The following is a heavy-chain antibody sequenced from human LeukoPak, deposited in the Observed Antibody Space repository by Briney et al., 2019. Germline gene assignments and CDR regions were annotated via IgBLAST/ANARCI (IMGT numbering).Heavy chain of an antibody. J-gene: IGHJ4*02. CDR3: ARARYYGSGSSLGVVDY. V-gene: IGHV4-31*03. CDR1: GGSLNSGGYY. CDR2: IYYSGSW. Sequence: SETLSLTCSVSGGSLNSGGYYWSWIRQHPGMGLVMIGYIYYSGSWYYNRSLKSRVTISVDTSKIQFSLKLSSVTAADTAVYYCARARYYGSGSSLGVVDYWGQGTLVTVSS. D-gene: IGHD3-10*01.